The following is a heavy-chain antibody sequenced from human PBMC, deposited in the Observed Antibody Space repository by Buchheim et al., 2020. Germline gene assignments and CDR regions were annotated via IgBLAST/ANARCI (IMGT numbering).Heavy chain of an antibody. V-gene: IGHV4-34*01. CDR1: GGSFSGYY. D-gene: IGHD5-12*01. J-gene: IGHJ4*02. CDR2: INHSGST. Sequence: QVQLQQWGAGLLKPSETLSLTCAVYGGSFSGYYWSWIRQPPGKGLEWIGEINHSGSTNYNPSLKSRVTISVDTSTNQLSMKLSSVTAADTAVYYCARGVDIVAYYFDYWGQGTL. CDR3: ARGVDIVAYYFDY.